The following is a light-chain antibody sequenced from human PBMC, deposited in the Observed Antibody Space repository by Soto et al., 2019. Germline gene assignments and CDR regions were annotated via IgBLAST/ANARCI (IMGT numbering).Light chain of an antibody. Sequence: DIQMTQSPSTLSASVGERVTITCRASQSISAWLAWYQQKPGKAPKLLIYKASNVESGVPSRFSGSGSGTEFTLTISSLQPDDFATYYCQQYHSYPLPLAQGTRLEIK. J-gene: IGKJ5*01. CDR3: QQYHSYPLP. CDR2: KAS. CDR1: QSISAW. V-gene: IGKV1-5*03.